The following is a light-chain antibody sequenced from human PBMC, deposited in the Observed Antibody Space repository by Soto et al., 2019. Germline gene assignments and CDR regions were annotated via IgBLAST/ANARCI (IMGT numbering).Light chain of an antibody. CDR3: GTWDNSLTAGV. Sequence: QSVLTQPPSVSAAPGEKVTISCSGSSSNIGNNYVSWYQQLPGTAPKLLIYDNDKRPSGIPDRFSASKSGTSATLGITGLQTGDEADYYCGTWDNSLTAGVFGGGTQLTVL. J-gene: IGLJ2*01. CDR1: SSNIGNNY. V-gene: IGLV1-51*01. CDR2: DND.